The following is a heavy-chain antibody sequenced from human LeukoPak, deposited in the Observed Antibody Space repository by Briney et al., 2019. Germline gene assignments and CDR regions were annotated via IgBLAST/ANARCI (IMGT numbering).Heavy chain of an antibody. CDR2: ISSSGTTI. CDR1: GLTFSDYY. V-gene: IGHV3-11*01. Sequence: KPGRSLRLSCAASGLTFSDYYMSWIRQVPGKGLEWVSYISSSGTTIYYADSVKGRFTISRDNAKNSLYLQMNSLRAEDTAVYYCVRPLRYFGGPTYYYGMDVWGQGTTVTVSS. D-gene: IGHD3-9*01. J-gene: IGHJ6*02. CDR3: VRPLRYFGGPTYYYGMDV.